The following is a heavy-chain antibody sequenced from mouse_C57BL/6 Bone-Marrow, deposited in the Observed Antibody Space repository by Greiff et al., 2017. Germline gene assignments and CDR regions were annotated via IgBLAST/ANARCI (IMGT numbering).Heavy chain of an antibody. Sequence: VQLQQPGAELVRPGTSVKLSCTASGYTFTSYWMHWVKQRPGQGLEWIGVIDPSDSYTNYNQKFKGKATLTVDTSSSTAYMQLSSLTSEDSAVYYCATAGGKTGAYWGQGTLVTVSA. J-gene: IGHJ3*01. CDR2: IDPSDSYT. D-gene: IGHD4-1*01. CDR1: GYTFTSYW. CDR3: ATAGGKTGAY. V-gene: IGHV1-59*01.